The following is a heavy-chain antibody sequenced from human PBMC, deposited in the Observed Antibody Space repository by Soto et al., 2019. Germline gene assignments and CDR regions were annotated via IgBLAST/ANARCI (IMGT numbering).Heavy chain of an antibody. CDR1: GFTFRISA. V-gene: IGHV3-30-3*01. CDR2: ISHDGIHK. Sequence: LRLSCAASGFTFRISAMHWVRQAPGKGLEWVATISHDGIHKYFPDSMKGPFTISRDNSKNTLYLEMNTLRPEDTAVYYCARGADWFDSWGQGTLVTVSS. J-gene: IGHJ5*01. CDR3: ARGADWFDS.